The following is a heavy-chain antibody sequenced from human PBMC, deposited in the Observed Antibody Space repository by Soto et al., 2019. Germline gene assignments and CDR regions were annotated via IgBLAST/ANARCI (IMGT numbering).Heavy chain of an antibody. CDR1: GFTFSSYS. CDR2: ISSSSSYI. V-gene: IGHV3-21*01. D-gene: IGHD3-10*01. CDR3: AKDPPGTFGYY. J-gene: IGHJ4*02. Sequence: GGSLRLSCAASGFTFSSYSMNWVRQAPGKGLEWVSSISSSSSYIYYADSVKGRFTISRDNAKNSLYLQMNSLRAEDTAGYYCAKDPPGTFGYYWGQGTLVTVSS.